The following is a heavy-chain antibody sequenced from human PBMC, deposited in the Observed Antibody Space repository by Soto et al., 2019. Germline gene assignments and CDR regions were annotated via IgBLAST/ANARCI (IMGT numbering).Heavy chain of an antibody. CDR2: IWYDGSNK. CDR1: GFTFSSYG. CDR3: ARDPGLIAVAGNPDY. D-gene: IGHD6-19*01. Sequence: GGSLRLSCAASGFTFSSYGMHWVRQAPGKGLEWVAVIWYDGSNKYYADSVKGRFTISRDNSKNTLYLQMNSLRAEDTAVYYCARDPGLIAVAGNPDYWGQGTLVTVSS. J-gene: IGHJ4*02. V-gene: IGHV3-33*01.